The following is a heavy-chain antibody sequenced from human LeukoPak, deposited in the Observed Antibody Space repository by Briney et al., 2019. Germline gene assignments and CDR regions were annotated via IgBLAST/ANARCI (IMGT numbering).Heavy chain of an antibody. J-gene: IGHJ4*02. CDR3: ARGKFDFDY. V-gene: IGHV3-7*01. D-gene: IGHD3-16*01. CDR1: GFTFSSYS. CDR2: INQDGSEK. Sequence: GGSLRLSCAASGFTFSSYSMHWVRQAPGKGLEWVANINQDGSEKYYVDSVKGRFTVSRDSAKNSLYLQMNSLRVEDTAVYYCARGKFDFDYWGQGTLVTVSS.